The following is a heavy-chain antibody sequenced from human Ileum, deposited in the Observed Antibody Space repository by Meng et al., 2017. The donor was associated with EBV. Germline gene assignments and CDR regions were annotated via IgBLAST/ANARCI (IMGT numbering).Heavy chain of an antibody. D-gene: IGHD2/OR15-2a*01. V-gene: IGHV1-3*01. Sequence: GPLVQSGAEVNKPGASVKVSCKASGYTFINYAIHWVRQAPGQGLEWMGWINAGNGNTKFSQTFQGRVSIRRDTSASTVYMELSSLRSEDTAVYYCARDLRYGLKLLPYYSDPWGQGTLVTVSS. CDR2: INAGNGNT. J-gene: IGHJ5*02. CDR3: ARDLRYGLKLLPYYSDP. CDR1: GYTFINYA.